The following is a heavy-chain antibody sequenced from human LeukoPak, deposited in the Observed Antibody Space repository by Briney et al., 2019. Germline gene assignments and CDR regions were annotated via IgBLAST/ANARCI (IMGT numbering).Heavy chain of an antibody. CDR1: GYTFTNYA. Sequence: ASVTVSYKASGYTFTNYAMNWVRQAPGQGLEGMGWINTNTGNPTYPQGFTGRFVFSLDTSVSTAYLQISSLKAEDTAVYYCAREQLVRGYYYYYMDVWGKGTTVTVSS. D-gene: IGHD6-6*01. CDR3: AREQLVRGYYYYYMDV. CDR2: INTNTGNP. V-gene: IGHV7-4-1*02. J-gene: IGHJ6*03.